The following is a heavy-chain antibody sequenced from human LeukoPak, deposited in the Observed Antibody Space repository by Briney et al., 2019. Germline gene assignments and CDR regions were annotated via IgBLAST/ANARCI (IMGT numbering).Heavy chain of an antibody. Sequence: SVNVSFEASGGTFSSYAISRVRQAPGQGLKWMGGIIPIFGTANYAQKFQGRVTITADESTSTAYMELSSLRSEDTAVYYCARDKEEDTAMVNYYGMDVWGQGTTVTVSS. V-gene: IGHV1-69*13. CDR2: IIPIFGTA. J-gene: IGHJ6*02. CDR1: GGTFSSYA. D-gene: IGHD5-18*01. CDR3: ARDKEEDTAMVNYYGMDV.